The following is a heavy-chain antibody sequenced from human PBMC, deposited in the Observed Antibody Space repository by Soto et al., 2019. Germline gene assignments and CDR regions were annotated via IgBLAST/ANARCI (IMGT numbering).Heavy chain of an antibody. J-gene: IGHJ6*02. CDR1: GYSFNSYW. V-gene: IGHV5-51*01. CDR2: IYPGDSDT. Sequence: LGESLKISCKGSGYSFNSYWIGWVRQMPGKGLEWMGIIYPGDSDTRYSPSFQGQVTISADKSINTAYLQWSSLKASDTAMYYCAIFTIFGIISPYGMDVWGQGTTVTVSS. D-gene: IGHD3-3*01. CDR3: AIFTIFGIISPYGMDV.